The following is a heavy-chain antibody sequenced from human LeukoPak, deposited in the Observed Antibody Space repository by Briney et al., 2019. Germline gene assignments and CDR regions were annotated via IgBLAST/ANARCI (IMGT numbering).Heavy chain of an antibody. V-gene: IGHV3-72*01. CDR3: SRGYSGLSVYALDI. D-gene: IGHD5-12*01. CDR1: GFGFSDQY. CDR2: IGNREKGYIT. Sequence: PGGSLRLSCAASGFGFSDQYMDWVRQAPAKGLEWIGRIGNREKGYITEYAASVKGRFTISRDDSKNSLFLQMSSLKTEDTALYYCSRGYSGLSVYALDIWGQGTMVTVSS. J-gene: IGHJ3*02.